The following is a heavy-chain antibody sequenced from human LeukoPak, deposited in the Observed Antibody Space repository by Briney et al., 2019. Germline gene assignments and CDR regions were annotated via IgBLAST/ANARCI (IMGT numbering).Heavy chain of an antibody. D-gene: IGHD6-13*01. CDR2: IYYSGST. J-gene: IGHJ4*02. CDR1: GGSISSSSYY. CDR3: ARDSVGWAAAGTDY. V-gene: IGHV4-39*07. Sequence: SETLSLTCTVSGGSISSSSYYWGWIRQPPGKGLEWIGSIYYSGSTYYNPSLKSRVTISVDTSKNQFSLKLSSVTAADTAVYYCARDSVGWAAAGTDYWGQGTLVTVSS.